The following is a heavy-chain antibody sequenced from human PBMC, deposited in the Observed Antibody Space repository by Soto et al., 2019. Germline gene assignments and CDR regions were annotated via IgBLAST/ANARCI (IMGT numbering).Heavy chain of an antibody. V-gene: IGHV1-69*01. D-gene: IGHD3-22*01. Sequence: QVQLVQSGAEVKKPGSSVKVSCKASGGTFSSYAISWVRQAPGQGLEWMGGIIPIFGTANYAQKFQGRVTNTADESTSTAYMELSSLRSEDTAVYYCASDTQYYYDSSGSYDAFDIWGQGTMVTVSS. CDR2: IIPIFGTA. J-gene: IGHJ3*02. CDR1: GGTFSSYA. CDR3: ASDTQYYYDSSGSYDAFDI.